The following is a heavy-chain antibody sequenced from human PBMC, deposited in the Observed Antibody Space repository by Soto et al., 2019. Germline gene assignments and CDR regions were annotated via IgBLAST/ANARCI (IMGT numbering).Heavy chain of an antibody. D-gene: IGHD2-21*01. V-gene: IGHV3-23*01. CDR2: ISGSGGST. J-gene: IGHJ4*02. CDR3: ARDGGGAYPPFVCDC. CDR1: GFTFSSYA. Sequence: GGSLRLSCAASGFTFSSYAMSWVRQAPGKGLEWVSAISGSGGSTYYADSVKGRFTISRDNSKNTLYLQMNSLRAEDTAVYYCARDGGGAYPPFVCDCWGQGTLVAVSS.